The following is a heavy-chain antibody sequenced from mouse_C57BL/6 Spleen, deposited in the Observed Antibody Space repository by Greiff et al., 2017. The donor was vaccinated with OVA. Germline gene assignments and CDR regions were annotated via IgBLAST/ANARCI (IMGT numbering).Heavy chain of an antibody. CDR2: IYPGDGDT. J-gene: IGHJ2*01. CDR3: ARSVTTVVEGFDY. V-gene: IGHV1-82*01. D-gene: IGHD1-1*01. Sequence: QVQLQQSGPELVKPGASVKISCTASGYAFSSSWMNWVKQRPGKGLEWIGRIYPGDGDTNYNGKFKGKATLTADKSSSTAYMQLSSLTSEDSAVYFCARSVTTVVEGFDYWGQGTTLTVSS. CDR1: GYAFSSSW.